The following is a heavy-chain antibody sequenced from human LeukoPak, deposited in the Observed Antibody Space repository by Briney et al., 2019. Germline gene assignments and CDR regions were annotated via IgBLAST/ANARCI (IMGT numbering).Heavy chain of an antibody. D-gene: IGHD3-22*01. V-gene: IGHV1-2*02. CDR2: INPNTGGT. Sequence: ASVKVSCKASGYTFTGHYMHWVRQAPGQGLVWMGWINPNTGGTNYAQKFQDRVTMTRDTSITTAYMELSSLRSDDTAVYYCAREMWLRRVDVWGKGTTVTVSS. CDR3: AREMWLRRVDV. CDR1: GYTFTGHY. J-gene: IGHJ6*04.